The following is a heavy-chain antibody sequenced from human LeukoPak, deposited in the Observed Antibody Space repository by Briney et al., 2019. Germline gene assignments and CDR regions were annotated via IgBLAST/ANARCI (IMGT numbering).Heavy chain of an antibody. CDR2: IRYDGSNK. CDR1: GFTFSSYG. J-gene: IGHJ6*03. D-gene: IGHD2-15*01. Sequence: PGGSLRLSCAAPGFTFSSYGMHWVRQAPGKGLEWVAFIRYDGSNKYYADSVKGRFTISRDNSKNTLYLQMNSLRAEDTAVYYCARETKVVVAAHAGVYYYYYMDVWGKGTTVTVSS. CDR3: ARETKVVVAAHAGVYYYYYMDV. V-gene: IGHV3-30*02.